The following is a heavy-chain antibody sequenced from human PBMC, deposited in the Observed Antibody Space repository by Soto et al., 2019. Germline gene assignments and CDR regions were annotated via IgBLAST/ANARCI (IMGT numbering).Heavy chain of an antibody. V-gene: IGHV3-7*03. CDR3: VYAMDV. CDR1: GFTFSDYW. J-gene: IGHJ6*02. CDR2: IKGDGSEI. Sequence: VGSLRLSCVASGFTFSDYWMIWVRQAPGKGLEWVANIKGDGSEIYYVDSVKGRFTISRDNTKSSLYLQMNSLRADDTAVYYCVYAMDVWGQGTTVTVSS.